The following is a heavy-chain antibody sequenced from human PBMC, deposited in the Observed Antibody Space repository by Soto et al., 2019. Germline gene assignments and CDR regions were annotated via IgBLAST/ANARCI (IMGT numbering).Heavy chain of an antibody. J-gene: IGHJ5*02. D-gene: IGHD3-22*01. CDR2: ISGSGGST. Sequence: EVQLLESGGGLVQPGGSLRLSCAASGFTFSSYAMSWVRQAPGKRLEWVSAISGSGGSTYYADSVKGRFTISRDNSKNTLYLQMNSLRAEDTAVYYCAKTFPYYYDSSGYWWFDPWGQGTLVTVSS. V-gene: IGHV3-23*01. CDR3: AKTFPYYYDSSGYWWFDP. CDR1: GFTFSSYA.